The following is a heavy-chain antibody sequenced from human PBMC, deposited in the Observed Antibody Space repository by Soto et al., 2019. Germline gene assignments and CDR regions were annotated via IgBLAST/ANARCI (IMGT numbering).Heavy chain of an antibody. CDR3: ATYYGGNPLDDAFDI. D-gene: IGHD4-17*01. CDR1: GYTLTELS. J-gene: IGHJ3*02. V-gene: IGHV1-24*01. CDR2: FDPEDGET. Sequence: ASVKVSCKVSGYTLTELSMHWVRQAPGKGLEWMGGFDPEDGETIYAQKFQGRVTMTEDTPTGTAYMELSSLRSEDTAVYYCATYYGGNPLDDAFDIWGQGTMVTVSS.